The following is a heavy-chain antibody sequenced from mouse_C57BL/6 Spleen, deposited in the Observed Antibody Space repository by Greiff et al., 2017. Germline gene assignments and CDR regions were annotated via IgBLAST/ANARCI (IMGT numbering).Heavy chain of an antibody. CDR2: INPSTGGT. CDR1: GYSFTGYY. J-gene: IGHJ2*01. Sequence: VQLQQSGPELVKPGASVKISCKASGYSFTGYYMNWVKQSPEKSLEWIGEINPSTGGTTYNQKFKAKATLTVDKSSSTAYMQLKSLTSEDSAVYYCARDSNFDYWGQGTTLTGSS. CDR3: ARDSNFDY. V-gene: IGHV1-42*01. D-gene: IGHD2-5*01.